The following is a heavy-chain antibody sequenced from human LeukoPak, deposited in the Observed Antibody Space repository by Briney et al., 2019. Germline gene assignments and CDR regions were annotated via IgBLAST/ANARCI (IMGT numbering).Heavy chain of an antibody. CDR2: INHSGST. J-gene: IGHJ5*02. CDR3: ARDLVHDYGDHTRLNWFDP. V-gene: IGHV4-34*01. CDR1: GGSFSGYY. Sequence: PSETLSLTCAVYGGSFSGYYWSWIRQPPGKGLEWIGEINHSGSTNYNPSLKSRVTISVDTSKNQFSLKLSSVTAADTAVYYCARDLVHDYGDHTRLNWFDPWGQGTLVTVSS. D-gene: IGHD4-17*01.